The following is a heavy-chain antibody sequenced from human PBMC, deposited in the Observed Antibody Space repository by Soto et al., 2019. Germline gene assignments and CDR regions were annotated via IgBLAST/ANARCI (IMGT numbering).Heavy chain of an antibody. CDR1: GFTFDDYA. V-gene: IGHV3-9*01. CDR2: ISWNSGSI. D-gene: IGHD3-22*01. CDR3: AKSEGNDSSGYYQYYFDY. Sequence: SLRVSCEASGFTFDDYAMHWVRQAPGKGLEWVSGISWNSGSIGYADSVKGRFTISRDNAKNSLYLQMNSLRAEDTALYYCAKSEGNDSSGYYQYYFDYWGQGTLVTVSS. J-gene: IGHJ4*02.